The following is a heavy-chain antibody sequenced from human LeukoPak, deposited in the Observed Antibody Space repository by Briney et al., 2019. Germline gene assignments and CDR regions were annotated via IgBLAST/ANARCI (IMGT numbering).Heavy chain of an antibody. CDR3: ARAGWGYYFDY. CDR2: ISSSSSYI. V-gene: IGHV3-21*01. J-gene: IGHJ4*02. CDR1: GFTLSTYW. Sequence: GGSLRLSCATSGFTLSTYWMTWVRQAPGKGLEWVSSISSSSSYIYYADSVKGRFTISRDNAKNSLYLQMNSLRAEDTAVYYCARAGWGYYFDYWGQGTLVTVSS. D-gene: IGHD3-16*01.